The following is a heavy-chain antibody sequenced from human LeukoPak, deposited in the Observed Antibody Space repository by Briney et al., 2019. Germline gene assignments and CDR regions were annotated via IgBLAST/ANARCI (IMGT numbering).Heavy chain of an antibody. CDR3: AKDSAEYRSGWYSLLGWVDY. Sequence: GGSLRLSCAASGFTFSSYGMHWVRQAPGKGLEWVAVISYDGINKYYADSVKGRFTISRDNSKNTLYLQMNSLRAEGTAVYYCAKDSAEYRSGWYSLLGWVDYWGQGTLVTVSS. V-gene: IGHV3-30*18. CDR1: GFTFSSYG. J-gene: IGHJ4*02. CDR2: ISYDGINK. D-gene: IGHD6-19*01.